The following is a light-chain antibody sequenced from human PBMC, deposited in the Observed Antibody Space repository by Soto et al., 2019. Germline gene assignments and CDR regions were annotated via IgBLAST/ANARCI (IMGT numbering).Light chain of an antibody. V-gene: IGKV3-20*01. CDR2: GAS. CDR1: QSVSSSF. CDR3: QQYVSSPWA. Sequence: EIVLAQSPGTLSLSPGXSATLSCRASQSVSSSFLAWYQQKAGQAPRLLIYGASRRATGIPDRFSGSGSGTDFTLTISRLEPEDFAVYYCQQYVSSPWAFGQGTKADIK. J-gene: IGKJ1*01.